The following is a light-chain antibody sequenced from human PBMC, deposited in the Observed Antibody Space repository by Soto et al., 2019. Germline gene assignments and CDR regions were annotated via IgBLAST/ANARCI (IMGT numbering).Light chain of an antibody. J-gene: IGKJ2*01. Sequence: DIQMTKSPSTLSASVGDRVTITCRASQSIHRWLAWYHQKPGKAPKLLIYDASTLESGVPSRFSGSGSGTEFTLTITSLQPDDFATYYCQQYSSYLYTFGQGTKLEIK. V-gene: IGKV1-5*01. CDR3: QQYSSYLYT. CDR2: DAS. CDR1: QSIHRW.